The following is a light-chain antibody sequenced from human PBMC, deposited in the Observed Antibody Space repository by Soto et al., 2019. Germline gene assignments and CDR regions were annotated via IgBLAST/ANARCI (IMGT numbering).Light chain of an antibody. J-gene: IGKJ5*01. V-gene: IGKV3-15*01. CDR2: GAS. Sequence: ETVMTQSPATMPVSPGERVTLSCRASQSVSRNLAWFKQNPGQAPRLLIYGASTRATGTPARFSGSGSGTEFTLTISFLQSEDFAVYYCQQYNNWPPVTFGQGTRLE. CDR1: QSVSRN. CDR3: QQYNNWPPVT.